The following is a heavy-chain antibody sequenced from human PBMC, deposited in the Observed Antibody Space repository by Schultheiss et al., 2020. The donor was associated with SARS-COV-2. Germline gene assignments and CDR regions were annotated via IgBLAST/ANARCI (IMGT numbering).Heavy chain of an antibody. J-gene: IGHJ6*02. Sequence: SQTLSLTCTVSGGSISSYYWSWIRQPPGKGLEWIGYIYYSGSTNYNPSLKSRVTISVDTSKNQFSLKLSSVTAADTAVYYCARTPHGSSWGDSYYYGMDVWGQGTTVTVSS. CDR1: GGSISSYY. D-gene: IGHD6-13*01. CDR3: ARTPHGSSWGDSYYYGMDV. CDR2: IYYSGST. V-gene: IGHV4-59*01.